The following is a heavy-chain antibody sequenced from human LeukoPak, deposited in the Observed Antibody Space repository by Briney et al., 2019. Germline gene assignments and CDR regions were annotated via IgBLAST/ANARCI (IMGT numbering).Heavy chain of an antibody. CDR2: IGTAGDT. CDR1: GLTFSTYD. J-gene: IGHJ6*02. Sequence: GGSLRLSCEASGLTFSTYDMPWVRQATGKGLEWVSVIGTAGDTYYADSVKGLFTISRENAKNSLYLQMNSLRAGDTAVYYCARGSVRVGMDVWGQGTTVTVSS. V-gene: IGHV3-13*01. CDR3: ARGSVRVGMDV. D-gene: IGHD6-13*01.